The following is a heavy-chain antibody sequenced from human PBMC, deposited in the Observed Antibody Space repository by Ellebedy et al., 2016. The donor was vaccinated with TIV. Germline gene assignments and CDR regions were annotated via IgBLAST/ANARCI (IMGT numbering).Heavy chain of an antibody. D-gene: IGHD4-11*01. CDR2: ISTSGGST. CDR3: ARVYTSYYFDY. Sequence: GGSLRLSCAASGFTFSSYIMSWVRQAPGKGLEWVSTISTSGGSTYYADSVKGRFTISRDNSKNTQYLQMNSVRAEDTAIYYCARVYTSYYFDYWGQGTQVTVSS. J-gene: IGHJ4*02. CDR1: GFTFSSYI. V-gene: IGHV3-23*01.